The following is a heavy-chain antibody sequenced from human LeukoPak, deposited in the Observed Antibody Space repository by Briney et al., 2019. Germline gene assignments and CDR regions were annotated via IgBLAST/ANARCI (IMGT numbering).Heavy chain of an antibody. Sequence: GGSLRLSCAASGFTFSSYAMSWVRQAPGKGLEWVSAISGSGGSTYYADSVKGRFTISRDNSKNTLYLQMNSLRAEDTAVYYCARDQGFGELLSSYYYYMDVWGKGTTVTISS. CDR2: ISGSGGST. D-gene: IGHD3-10*01. CDR1: GFTFSSYA. CDR3: ARDQGFGELLSSYYYYMDV. V-gene: IGHV3-23*01. J-gene: IGHJ6*03.